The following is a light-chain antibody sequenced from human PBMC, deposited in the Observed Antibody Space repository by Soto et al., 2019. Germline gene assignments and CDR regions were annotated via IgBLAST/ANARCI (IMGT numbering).Light chain of an antibody. J-gene: IGLJ1*01. V-gene: IGLV2-14*01. CDR2: DVS. CDR1: SSDVGAYNY. CDR3: YSYTSSSTYV. Sequence: QSALTQPASVSGSPGQSVTISCTGTSSDVGAYNYVSWYQQHPAKVPKLMIYDVSNRPSGVSDRFSGSKSGNTASLTISGLQAEDEADYYCYSYTSSSTYVFGTGNKLTVL.